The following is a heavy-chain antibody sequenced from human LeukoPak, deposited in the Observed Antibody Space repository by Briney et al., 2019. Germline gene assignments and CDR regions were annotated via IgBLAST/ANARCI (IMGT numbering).Heavy chain of an antibody. CDR3: AKAPVTTCRGAFCYPFDY. CDR2: ISDTGNT. J-gene: IGHJ4*02. D-gene: IGHD2-15*01. CDR1: GGSFSGYY. V-gene: IGHV3-53*01. Sequence: ETLSLTCAVYGGSFSGYYWSWVRQAPGKGLEWVSAISDTGNTYHADSVKGRFTISRDSSKNTLFLQMNRLRPEDAAVYYCAKAPVTTCRGAFCYPFDYWGLGTLVTVSS.